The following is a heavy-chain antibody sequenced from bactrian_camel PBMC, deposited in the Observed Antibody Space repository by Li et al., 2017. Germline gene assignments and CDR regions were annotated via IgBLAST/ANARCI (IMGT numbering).Heavy chain of an antibody. CDR3: ASHYPPPYIQFEPGAEIKLDHNAGFGY. V-gene: IGHV3-2*01. CDR2: IHSEEGRT. D-gene: IGHD2*01. Sequence: HVQLVESGGGLVKPGGSLRLSCAASGWTFSNYFMSWVRQAPGKGLQWVASIHSEEGRTYYPDSVKGRFTISRDSAKNTFYLQMNRLKSEDTALYYCASHYPPPYIQFEPGAEIKLDHNAGFGYWGQGTQVTVS. CDR1: GWTFSNYF. J-gene: IGHJ6*01.